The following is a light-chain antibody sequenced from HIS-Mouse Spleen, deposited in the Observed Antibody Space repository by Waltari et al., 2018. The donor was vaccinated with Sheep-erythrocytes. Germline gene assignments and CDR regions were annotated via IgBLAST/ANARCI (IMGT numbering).Light chain of an antibody. CDR3: QQYGSSSTWT. V-gene: IGKV3-20*01. Sequence: EIVLTQSPATLSLSPGERATLSCRASQSVSSYLAWYQQKPGQAPRLLIYGASSRATGIPDRFSGSGSGTDFTLTISRLEPEDFAVYYCQQYGSSSTWTFGQGTKVEIK. J-gene: IGKJ1*01. CDR2: GAS. CDR1: QSVSSY.